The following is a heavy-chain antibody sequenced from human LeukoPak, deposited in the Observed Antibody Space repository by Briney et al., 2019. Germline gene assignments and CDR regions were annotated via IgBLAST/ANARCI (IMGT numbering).Heavy chain of an antibody. J-gene: IGHJ6*03. CDR2: VYRDGNT. V-gene: IGHV4-38-2*01. D-gene: IGHD6-6*01. CDR1: GYSISNGYY. CDR3: ARLAALRGFYYYMDV. Sequence: SETLSLTCSVSGYSISNGYYWGWIRQPPGKGLEWVANVYRDGNTYYSPSLESRVTISVDTSKSQFFLRLSSVTAADTAVYYCARLAALRGFYYYMDVWGKGATVTVSS.